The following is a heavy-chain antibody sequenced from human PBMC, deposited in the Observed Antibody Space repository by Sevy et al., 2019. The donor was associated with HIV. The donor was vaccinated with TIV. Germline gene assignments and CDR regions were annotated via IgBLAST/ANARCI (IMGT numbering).Heavy chain of an antibody. V-gene: IGHV1-69*13. CDR1: GGTFSSYA. D-gene: IGHD5-12*01. CDR2: IIPIFGTA. Sequence: SVKVSCKASGGTFSSYAISWVRQAPGQGLEWMGGIIPIFGTANYAQKFQGRVTITADESTSTAYMELSSLRSEDTAVYYCARGRWLQFPNWFDPWGQGTLVTVSS. CDR3: ARGRWLQFPNWFDP. J-gene: IGHJ5*02.